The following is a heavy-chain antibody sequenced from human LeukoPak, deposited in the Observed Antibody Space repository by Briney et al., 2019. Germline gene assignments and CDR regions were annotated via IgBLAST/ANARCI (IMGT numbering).Heavy chain of an antibody. V-gene: IGHV3-23*01. Sequence: GGSLRLSCAASEFTFSSYSMNWVRQAPGKGLEWVSTMSGDATSTYYADSVKGRFTISRDNSKNTLYLQMNSLRAEDTAVYYCAKRTSGSSWYSSDYWGQGTLVTVSS. CDR2: MSGDATST. D-gene: IGHD6-13*01. J-gene: IGHJ4*02. CDR3: AKRTSGSSWYSSDY. CDR1: EFTFSSYS.